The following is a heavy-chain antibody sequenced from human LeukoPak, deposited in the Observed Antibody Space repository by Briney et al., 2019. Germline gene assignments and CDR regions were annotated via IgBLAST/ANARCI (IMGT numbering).Heavy chain of an antibody. CDR1: GGSISSSSYY. CDR2: IYYSGST. Sequence: SETLSLTCTVSGGSISSSSYYWGWIRQPPGKGLEWIGSIYYSGSTYYNPSLKSRVTISVDTSKNQFSLKLSSVTAADTAVYYCARRMALGTMIVRPGWFDPWGQGTLVTVSS. V-gene: IGHV4-39*01. CDR3: ARRMALGTMIVRPGWFDP. J-gene: IGHJ5*02. D-gene: IGHD3-22*01.